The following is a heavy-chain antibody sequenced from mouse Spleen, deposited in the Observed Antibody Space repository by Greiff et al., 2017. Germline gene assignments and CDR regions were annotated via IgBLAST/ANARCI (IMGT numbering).Heavy chain of an antibody. Sequence: QVQLQQSGPELVKPGASVKISCKASGYSFTSYYIHWVKQRPGQGLEWIGWIFPGSGNTKYNEKFKGKATLTADTSSSTAYMQLSSLTSEDSAVYFCARERGNYSYYAMDYWGQGTSVTVSS. CDR2: IFPGSGNT. CDR1: GYSFTSYY. J-gene: IGHJ4*01. V-gene: IGHV1-66*01. D-gene: IGHD2-1*01. CDR3: ARERGNYSYYAMDY.